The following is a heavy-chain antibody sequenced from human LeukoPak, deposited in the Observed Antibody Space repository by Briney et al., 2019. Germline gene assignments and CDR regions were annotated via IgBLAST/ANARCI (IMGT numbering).Heavy chain of an antibody. D-gene: IGHD5-18*01. CDR1: GFTFSSYE. J-gene: IGHJ5*02. Sequence: PGGSLRLSCAASGFTFSSYEMNWVRQAPGKGLEWVSYISSSGSTIYYADSVKGRFTSSRDNAKNSLYLQMNSLRAEDTAVYYCARGVKGYSYGPNWFDPWGQGSLVTVSS. V-gene: IGHV3-48*03. CDR3: ARGVKGYSYGPNWFDP. CDR2: ISSSGSTI.